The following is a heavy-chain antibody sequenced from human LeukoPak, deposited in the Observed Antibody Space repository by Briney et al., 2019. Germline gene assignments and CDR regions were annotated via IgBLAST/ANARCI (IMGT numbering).Heavy chain of an antibody. D-gene: IGHD6-13*01. V-gene: IGHV4-31*03. Sequence: PSETLSLTCTVSGGSISSGGYYWSWIRQHPGKGLEWIGYIYCSGSTYYNPSLKSRVTISVDTSRNQFSLKLSSVTAADTAVYYCATSPYSSSWYGYYFDYWGQGTLVTVSS. J-gene: IGHJ4*02. CDR3: ATSPYSSSWYGYYFDY. CDR1: GGSISSGGYY. CDR2: IYCSGST.